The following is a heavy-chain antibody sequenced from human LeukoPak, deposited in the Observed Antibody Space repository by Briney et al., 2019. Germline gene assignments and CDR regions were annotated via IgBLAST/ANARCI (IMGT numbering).Heavy chain of an antibody. CDR2: ISSNGGGT. D-gene: IGHD4/OR15-4a*01. CDR1: GFTFSNYP. J-gene: IGHJ4*02. CDR3: VSRYGAPPY. Sequence: GGSLRLSCSVSGFTFSNYPMHWVRQAPGEGLEYVSGISSNGGGTHYADSVKGRFTISRDNSKNTLYLQMSSLRTDDTAVYYCVSRYGAPPYWGQGTLVTVSS. V-gene: IGHV3-64D*06.